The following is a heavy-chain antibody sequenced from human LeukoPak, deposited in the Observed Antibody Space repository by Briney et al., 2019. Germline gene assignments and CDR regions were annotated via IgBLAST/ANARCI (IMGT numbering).Heavy chain of an antibody. V-gene: IGHV1-69*05. CDR3: ARAFGEDDAFDI. CDR2: IIPIFGTA. Sequence: GASVKVSCKASGGTFSSYAISWVRQAPGQGLEWMGGIIPIFGTANYAQKFQGRVTMTTDTSTSTAYMELRSLRSDDTAVYYCARAFGEDDAFDIWGQGTMVTVSS. D-gene: IGHD3-10*01. CDR1: GGTFSSYA. J-gene: IGHJ3*02.